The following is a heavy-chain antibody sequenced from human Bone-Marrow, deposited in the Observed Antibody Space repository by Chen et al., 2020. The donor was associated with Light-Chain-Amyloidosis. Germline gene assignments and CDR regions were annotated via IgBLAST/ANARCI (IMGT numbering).Heavy chain of an antibody. D-gene: IGHD3-10*01. Sequence: EEHLVESGGGLVQPGRSLRLSCEASGFTFDDYAMHWVRQAPGKGLEWVSGISWNGGVKGYVASVRGRFTISRDGVKNSLYLQMNSLRPEDTALYYCAKDKGGSMGFGMDVWGQGTTVIVSS. CDR2: ISWNGGVK. CDR3: AKDKGGSMGFGMDV. CDR1: GFTFDDYA. V-gene: IGHV3-9*01. J-gene: IGHJ6*02.